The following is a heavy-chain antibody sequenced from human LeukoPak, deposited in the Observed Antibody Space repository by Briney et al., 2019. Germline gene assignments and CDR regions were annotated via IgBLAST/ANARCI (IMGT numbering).Heavy chain of an antibody. V-gene: IGHV4-34*01. Sequence: PSETLSLTCAVYGGSFSGYYWSWIRQPPGKGLEWIGEINHSGSTNYNPSLKSRVTISVDTSKNQFSLKLSSVTAADTAVYYCARGRCYYGSRRYYACAEYFQHWGQGTLVTVSS. CDR1: GGSFSGYY. CDR3: ARGRCYYGSRRYYACAEYFQH. D-gene: IGHD3-10*01. J-gene: IGHJ1*01. CDR2: INHSGST.